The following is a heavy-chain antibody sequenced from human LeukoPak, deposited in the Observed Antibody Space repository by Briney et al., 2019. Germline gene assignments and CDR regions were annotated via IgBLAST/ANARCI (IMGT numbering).Heavy chain of an antibody. CDR3: ARVGNYYELGY. V-gene: IGHV3-21*01. CDR2: ISSSRSYI. Sequence: GGSLRLSCAASGFTFSSYSMNWVRRAPGKGLEWVSSISSSRSYIYYADSVKGRFTISRDNAKKSLYLQMNSLRAEDTAVYYCARVGNYYELGYWGQGTLVTVSS. CDR1: GFTFSSYS. J-gene: IGHJ4*02. D-gene: IGHD3-22*01.